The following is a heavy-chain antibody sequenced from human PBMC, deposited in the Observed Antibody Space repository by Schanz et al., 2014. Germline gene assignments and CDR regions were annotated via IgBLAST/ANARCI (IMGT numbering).Heavy chain of an antibody. V-gene: IGHV4-61*02. D-gene: IGHD2-15*01. J-gene: IGHJ4*02. Sequence: QVQLQESGPGLVKPSQTLSLTCTVSGGSISSGSYYWSWIRQPAGKGLEWIGRIYTSGSTNYNPSLKSRVPIPVAPPKTQFSLKLSSVTAADTAVYYCARLDPYCRSGTCSRAFDFWGQGTLVTVSS. CDR1: GGSISSGSYY. CDR3: ARLDPYCRSGTCSRAFDF. CDR2: IYTSGST.